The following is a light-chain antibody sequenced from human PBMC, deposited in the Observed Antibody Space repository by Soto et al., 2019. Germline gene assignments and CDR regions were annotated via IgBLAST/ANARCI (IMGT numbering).Light chain of an antibody. CDR2: EGN. J-gene: IGLJ2*01. V-gene: IGLV2-23*01. CDR1: NSDVVTYDA. Sequence: SALTQPASVSGSPGQSITISCTGTNSDVVTYDAVSWYQHHPGKAPKLIIYEGNKRPSGVSTRFSGPRSGNMASLTISGLQAEDEADYYCCSYAYMNKWVFGGGTKLTVL. CDR3: CSYAYMNKWV.